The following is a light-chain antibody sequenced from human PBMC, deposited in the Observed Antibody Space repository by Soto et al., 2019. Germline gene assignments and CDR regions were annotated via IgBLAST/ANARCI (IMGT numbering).Light chain of an antibody. CDR2: DAT. Sequence: DIQMTRSPSSLSASVGDRVTISCQASQDINKFLNWYQQKPGKAPKVLIYDATKLVTGVPSRFSGSGSGTDFTFTISSLQPEDIATYYCQQYDDLPLTFGGGTKVEIK. CDR3: QQYDDLPLT. CDR1: QDINKF. J-gene: IGKJ4*01. V-gene: IGKV1-33*01.